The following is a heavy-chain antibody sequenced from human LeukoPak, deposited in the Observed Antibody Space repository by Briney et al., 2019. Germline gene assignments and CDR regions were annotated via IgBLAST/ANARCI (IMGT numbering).Heavy chain of an antibody. J-gene: IGHJ4*02. V-gene: IGHV3-33*06. D-gene: IGHD6-13*01. CDR2: IWHDGTNK. CDR1: GFTFSNYG. Sequence: GGSLRLSCAASGFTFSNYGMHWVRQAPGKGLEWVADIWHDGTNKYYADSVKGRFTISRDNSRKTLYLQMNGLRAEDTALYYCAKDSGIAVAGTDYWGQGTLVTVSS. CDR3: AKDSGIAVAGTDY.